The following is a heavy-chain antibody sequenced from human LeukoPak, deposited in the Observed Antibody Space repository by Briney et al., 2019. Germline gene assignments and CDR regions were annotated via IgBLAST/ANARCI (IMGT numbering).Heavy chain of an antibody. CDR3: ARELAGAVTPTFDY. CDR2: IYTRGST. CDR1: GGSISSYY. J-gene: IGHJ4*02. V-gene: IGHV4-4*07. D-gene: IGHD4-17*01. Sequence: SETLSLTCTVSGGSISSYYWSWIRQPAGKGLEWIGRIYTRGSTNYNPSLKSRVTMSVDTSKNQFSLKPRSVTAADTAVYYCARELAGAVTPTFDYWGQGTLVTVSS.